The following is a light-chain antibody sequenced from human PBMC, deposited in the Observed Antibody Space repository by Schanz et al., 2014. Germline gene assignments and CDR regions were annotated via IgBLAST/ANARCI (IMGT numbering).Light chain of an antibody. Sequence: QSVLTQPPSASGSPGQSVTISCTGTSSDVGGYNYVSWYQQHPGKAPKLMIYEVSKRPSGVPDRFSGSKSGNTASLTVSGLQAEDEADYYCSSYTSRSTLEGLFGGGTKLTVL. V-gene: IGLV2-8*01. CDR1: SSDVGGYNY. CDR2: EVS. J-gene: IGLJ2*01. CDR3: SSYTSRSTLEGL.